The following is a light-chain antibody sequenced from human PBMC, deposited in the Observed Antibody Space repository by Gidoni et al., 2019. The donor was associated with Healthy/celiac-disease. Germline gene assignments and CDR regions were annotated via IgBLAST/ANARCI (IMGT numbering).Light chain of an antibody. CDR1: SSDVGGYNY. V-gene: IGLV2-14*01. CDR3: SSYTSSSSLVV. Sequence: QSALTQPASVSGSPGQSITISCTGTSSDVGGYNYVSWYQKHPGKAPNLIIYDVRNRPSGVSNRFSGSKSGNTASLTISGLQAEDEADYYCSSYTSSSSLVVFGGGTKLTVL. CDR2: DVR. J-gene: IGLJ2*01.